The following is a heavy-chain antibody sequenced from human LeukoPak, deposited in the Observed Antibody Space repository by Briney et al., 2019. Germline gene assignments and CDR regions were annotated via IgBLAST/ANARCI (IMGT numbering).Heavy chain of an antibody. CDR2: ISYDGSNK. Sequence: GGPLRLSCAASGFTFSRYGMHWVRQAPGKGLEWVTIISYDGSNKYYADSVKGRFTISRDNSKNTLYLQMNSLRAEDTAVYYCAKGPPYYNDSSAYYRTRNFDYWGQGTLVIV. D-gene: IGHD3-22*01. CDR1: GFTFSRYG. V-gene: IGHV3-30*18. J-gene: IGHJ4*02. CDR3: AKGPPYYNDSSAYYRTRNFDY.